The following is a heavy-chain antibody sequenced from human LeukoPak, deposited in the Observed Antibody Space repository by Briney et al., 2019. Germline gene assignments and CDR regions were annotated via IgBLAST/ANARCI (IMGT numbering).Heavy chain of an antibody. CDR3: ARGRGYCTSTSCYAGWFGP. V-gene: IGHV4-34*01. Sequence: PSETLSLTCTVYGGSVSSYYWSWIRQPPGKGLEWIGEINHSGSTNYNASLKSRVTVSVDTSKNQFSLELSSVTAADTAVYYCARGRGYCTSTSCYAGWFGPWGQGTLVTVSS. CDR1: GGSVSSYY. J-gene: IGHJ5*02. D-gene: IGHD2-2*01. CDR2: INHSGST.